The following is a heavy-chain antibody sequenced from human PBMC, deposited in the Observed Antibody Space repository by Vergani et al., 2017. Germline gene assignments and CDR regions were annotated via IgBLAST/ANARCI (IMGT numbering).Heavy chain of an antibody. CDR1: GFTVSSNY. J-gene: IGHJ6*02. D-gene: IGHD6-19*01. V-gene: IGHV3-53*01. CDR2: IYSGGST. CDR3: ARESLGIAVAGYKNYYYYYGMDV. Sequence: EVQLVESGGGLIQPGGSLRLSCAASGFTVSSNYMSWVRQAPGKGLEWVSVIYSGGSTYYADSVKGPVTISRDNSKNTLYLQMNSLMAADTAVYYCARESLGIAVAGYKNYYYYYGMDVWGQGTTVTVSS.